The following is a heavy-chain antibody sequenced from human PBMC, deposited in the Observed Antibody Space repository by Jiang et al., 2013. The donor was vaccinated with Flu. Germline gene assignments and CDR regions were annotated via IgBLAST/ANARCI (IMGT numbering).Heavy chain of an antibody. Sequence: FTFSDFYMNWIRQAPGKGLEWVAAISYDGTNKHYGDSVKGRFTISRDNSKNTVYLQMNSLRAEDTAVYYCAKDVGDGYFNRDLGYSYSGMDVWGQGTTVTVSS. J-gene: IGHJ6*02. CDR1: FTFSDFY. D-gene: IGHD5-24*01. CDR3: AKDVGDGYFNRDLGYSYSGMDV. V-gene: IGHV3-30*18. CDR2: ISYDGTNK.